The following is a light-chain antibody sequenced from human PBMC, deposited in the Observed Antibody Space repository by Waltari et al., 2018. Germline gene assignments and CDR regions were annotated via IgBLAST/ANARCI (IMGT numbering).Light chain of an antibody. Sequence: DIVMTQSPDSLAVSLGERATINCKSSQSVLYSSNNKNYLAWYQQKPGQPPKLLIYWASTRESGVPDRFSGSGSGTDFTLTISSLQAEDFATYYCQQYNSYHIFTFGPGTKVEI. J-gene: IGKJ3*01. V-gene: IGKV4-1*01. CDR2: WAS. CDR3: QQYNSYHIFT. CDR1: QSVLYSSNNKNY.